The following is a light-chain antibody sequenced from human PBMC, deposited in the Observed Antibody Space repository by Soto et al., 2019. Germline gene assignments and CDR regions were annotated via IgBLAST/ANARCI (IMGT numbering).Light chain of an antibody. CDR2: KAS. J-gene: IGKJ5*01. Sequence: IQITQSASTLSGSVGDRVTITCRASQTISSWLAWYQQKPGKAPKLLIYKASSLETGVPSRFSGSGSGTEFTLTISSLQSEDFAVYYCQQYNNWPPITFGQGTRLEI. V-gene: IGKV1-5*03. CDR1: QTISSW. CDR3: QQYNNWPPIT.